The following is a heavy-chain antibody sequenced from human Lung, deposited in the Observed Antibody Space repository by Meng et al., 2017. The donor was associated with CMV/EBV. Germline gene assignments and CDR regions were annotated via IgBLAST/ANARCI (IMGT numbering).Heavy chain of an antibody. CDR3: ARGESINY. J-gene: IGHJ4*02. CDR2: VNPAGGDA. CDR1: GYTFTSYY. V-gene: IGHV1-46*01. D-gene: IGHD3-10*01. Sequence: ASVTVSCKASGYTFTSYYLHWIRQAPGQGLEWMGIVNPAGGDATYARTFEGRVTMTRDRSTDTVYLELNRLTPEDTAVYYCARGESINYWGQG.